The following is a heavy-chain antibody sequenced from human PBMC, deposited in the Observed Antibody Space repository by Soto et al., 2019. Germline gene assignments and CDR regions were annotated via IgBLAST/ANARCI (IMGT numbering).Heavy chain of an antibody. Sequence: SVKVSCKASGGTFSSYAISWVRQAPGQGLEWMGGIIPIFGTANYAQKFQGRVTITADKSTSTAYMELSSLRSEDTAVYYCARVDTATGGMDVWGQGTMVTVSS. D-gene: IGHD5-18*01. CDR1: GGTFSSYA. V-gene: IGHV1-69*06. CDR3: ARVDTATGGMDV. CDR2: IIPIFGTA. J-gene: IGHJ6*02.